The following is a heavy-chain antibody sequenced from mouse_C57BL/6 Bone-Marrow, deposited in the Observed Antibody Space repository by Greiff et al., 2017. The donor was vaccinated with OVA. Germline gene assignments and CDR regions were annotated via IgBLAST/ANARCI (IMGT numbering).Heavy chain of an antibody. D-gene: IGHD2-3*01. V-gene: IGHV5-4*03. CDR2: ISDGGSYT. CDR1: GFTFSSYA. CDR3: AAGYDGFWFAY. Sequence: EVKLMESGGGLVKPGGSLKLSCAASGFTFSSYAMSWVRQTPEKRLEWVATISDGGSYTYYPDNVKGRFTISRDNAKNNLYLQMSHLKSEDTAMYYCAAGYDGFWFAYWGQGTLVTVSA. J-gene: IGHJ3*01.